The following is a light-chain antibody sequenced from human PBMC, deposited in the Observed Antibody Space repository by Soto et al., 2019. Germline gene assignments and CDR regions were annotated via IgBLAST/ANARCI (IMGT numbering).Light chain of an antibody. CDR1: SSNVGSNS. Sequence: QSVLTQPPSVSETPGQRVTIPCSGSSSNVGSNSVQWYQQFPGTAPKLLIYSNDKRPSGVPDRFSGSKSGTSASLAISGLQVDDEADYYCATWDDSLNAWVFGGGTKLTVL. J-gene: IGLJ3*02. V-gene: IGLV1-44*01. CDR2: SND. CDR3: ATWDDSLNAWV.